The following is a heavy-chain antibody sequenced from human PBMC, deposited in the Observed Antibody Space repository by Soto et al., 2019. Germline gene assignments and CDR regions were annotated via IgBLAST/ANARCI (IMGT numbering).Heavy chain of an antibody. CDR2: IIPILGIA. J-gene: IGHJ5*02. V-gene: IGHV1-69*02. CDR1: GGTFSSYT. Sequence: ASVKVSCKASGGTFSSYTISWVRQAPGQGLEWMGRIIPILGIANYAQKFQGRVTVTADKSTSTAYMELSSLRSEDTAVYYCAKTYYDSSGYLKPWGQGTLVTVSS. D-gene: IGHD3-22*01. CDR3: AKTYYDSSGYLKP.